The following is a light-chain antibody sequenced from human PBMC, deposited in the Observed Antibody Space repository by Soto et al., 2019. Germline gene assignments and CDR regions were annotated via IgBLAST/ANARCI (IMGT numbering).Light chain of an antibody. CDR1: QSVSSSY. CDR3: QHYGTSWT. V-gene: IGKV3-20*01. J-gene: IGKJ1*01. Sequence: EIVLTQSPGTLSLSPGERATLSCRASQSVSSSYLAWYQQKPGQPPRLLIYGASSRATGIPDRFSGSGSGTDFTLTISRLEPEEFAVYYCQHYGTSWTFGQGTKVEIK. CDR2: GAS.